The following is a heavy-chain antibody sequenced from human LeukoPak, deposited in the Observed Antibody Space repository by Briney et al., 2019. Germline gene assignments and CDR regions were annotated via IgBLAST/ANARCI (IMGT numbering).Heavy chain of an antibody. CDR2: IWYDGNNK. Sequence: GGSLRLSCAASGFTFTTYGMHWVRQAPGKGLEWVAVIWYDGNNKYYVDSVKGRFTISRDNSKNTLYLQMNSLRAEDTAVYYCARDHAFSPDYWGQGTLVTVSS. J-gene: IGHJ4*02. V-gene: IGHV3-33*01. CDR1: GFTFTTYG. D-gene: IGHD2/OR15-2a*01. CDR3: ARDHAFSPDY.